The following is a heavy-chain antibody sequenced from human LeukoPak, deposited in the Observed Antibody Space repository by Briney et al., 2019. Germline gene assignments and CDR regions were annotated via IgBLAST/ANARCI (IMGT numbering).Heavy chain of an antibody. CDR2: ISYDGSNK. Sequence: GGSLRLSCAASGFIFSSYVMHWVRQAPGKGLEWVAVISYDGSNKYYADSVKGRFTISRDNSKNTLYLQMNSLRAEDTAVYYCAKDPYGDHDGYLYFDYWGQGTLVTVSS. V-gene: IGHV3-30-3*01. J-gene: IGHJ4*02. D-gene: IGHD4-17*01. CDR3: AKDPYGDHDGYLYFDY. CDR1: GFIFSSYV.